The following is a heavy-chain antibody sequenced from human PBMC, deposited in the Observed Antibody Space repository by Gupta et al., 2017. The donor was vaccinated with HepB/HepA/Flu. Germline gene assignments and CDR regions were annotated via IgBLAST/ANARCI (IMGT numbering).Heavy chain of an antibody. CDR1: GVTFSSYG. CDR3: AKGVGGSYYGWDYFDY. Sequence: QVQLVESGGGVVQPGRSLRRSGAASGVTFSSYGMHWVRQAAGKGREWVAVISYDGSNKYYADSVKGRFTISRDNSKNTLYLQMNSLRAEDTAVYYCAKGVGGSYYGWDYFDYWGQGTLVTVSS. J-gene: IGHJ4*02. V-gene: IGHV3-30*18. D-gene: IGHD1-26*01. CDR2: ISYDGSNK.